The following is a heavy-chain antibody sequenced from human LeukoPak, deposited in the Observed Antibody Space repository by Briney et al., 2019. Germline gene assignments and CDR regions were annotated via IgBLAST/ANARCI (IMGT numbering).Heavy chain of an antibody. CDR3: AKGARYFDWLAREYYFDY. Sequence: GGSLRLSCAASGFTVTSNHMNWVRQAPGKGLEWVSAISGSGGSTYYADSVKGRFTISRDNSKNTLYLQMNSLRAEDTAVYYCAKGARYFDWLAREYYFDYWGQGTLVTVSS. D-gene: IGHD3-9*01. CDR1: GFTVTSNH. CDR2: ISGSGGST. V-gene: IGHV3-23*01. J-gene: IGHJ4*02.